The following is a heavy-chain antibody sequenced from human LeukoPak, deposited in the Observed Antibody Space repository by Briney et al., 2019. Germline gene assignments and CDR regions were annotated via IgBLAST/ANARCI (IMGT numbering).Heavy chain of an antibody. V-gene: IGHV3-30*18. Sequence: SGGSLRLSCAASGFTFSSYGMHWDRQAPGKGLEWVAVISYDGSNKYYADSVKGRFTISRDNSKNTLYLQMNSLRAEDTAVYYCAKGSGDYGSYYGMDVWGQGTTVTVSS. D-gene: IGHD4-17*01. J-gene: IGHJ6*02. CDR2: ISYDGSNK. CDR1: GFTFSSYG. CDR3: AKGSGDYGSYYGMDV.